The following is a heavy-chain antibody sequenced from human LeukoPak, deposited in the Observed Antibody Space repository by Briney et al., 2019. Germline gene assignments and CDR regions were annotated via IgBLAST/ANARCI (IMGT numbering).Heavy chain of an antibody. D-gene: IGHD6-6*01. CDR3: ARGLRNEYSSSWVYDYYYMDV. CDR2: ISSSGSTI. J-gene: IGHJ6*03. Sequence: GGSLRLSCAASGFTFSSHSLNWVRQAPGKGLEWVSYISSSGSTIYYADSVKGRFTISRDNAKNSLYLQMNSLRAEDTAVYYCARGLRNEYSSSWVYDYYYMDVWGKGTTVTVSS. CDR1: GFTFSSHS. V-gene: IGHV3-48*04.